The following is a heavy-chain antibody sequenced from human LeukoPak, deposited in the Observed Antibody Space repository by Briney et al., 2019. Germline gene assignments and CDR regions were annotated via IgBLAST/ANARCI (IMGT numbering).Heavy chain of an antibody. Sequence: PGGSLRLSCAASDFTFSRYEMNWVRQAPGKGLEWISYITTSGSSIKSADSVKGRITISRDNFRNTVFLEMTTLRPEDTALYYCVRDLTYGARFDYWGQGTLVTVSS. CDR2: ITTSGSSI. J-gene: IGHJ4*02. CDR3: VRDLTYGARFDY. CDR1: DFTFSRYE. D-gene: IGHD3-9*01. V-gene: IGHV3-48*03.